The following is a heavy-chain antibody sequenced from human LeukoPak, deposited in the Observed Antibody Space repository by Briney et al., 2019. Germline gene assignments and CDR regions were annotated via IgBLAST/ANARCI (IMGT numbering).Heavy chain of an antibody. V-gene: IGHV3-49*04. CDR2: IRSKAYGGTS. J-gene: IGHJ4*02. Sequence: GGSLRLSCSASGFTFGDYAMSWVRQSPGKGLEWVGFIRSKAYGGTSEYAASVKGRFTISRDDSKSIVYLQMNSLRTEDTAVYYCTGDLGYCSGGSCPVHWGQGTLVTVSS. D-gene: IGHD2-15*01. CDR1: GFTFGDYA. CDR3: TGDLGYCSGGSCPVH.